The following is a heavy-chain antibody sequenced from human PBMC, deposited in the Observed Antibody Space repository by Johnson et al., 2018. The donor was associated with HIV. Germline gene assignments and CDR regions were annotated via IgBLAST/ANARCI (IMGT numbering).Heavy chain of an antibody. CDR1: GFTFDDYG. CDR3: ARDGNDGSPGNDAFDI. CDR2: INWNCGST. V-gene: IGHV3-20*04. Sequence: VQLVESGGGVVRPGGSLRLSCAASGFTFDDYGMSWVRQAPGKGLEWVSGINWNCGSTGYADSVKGRFTISRDNAKNSLYLQMNSLRAEDTALYYCARDGNDGSPGNDAFDIWGQGTMVTVSS. J-gene: IGHJ3*02. D-gene: IGHD1-14*01.